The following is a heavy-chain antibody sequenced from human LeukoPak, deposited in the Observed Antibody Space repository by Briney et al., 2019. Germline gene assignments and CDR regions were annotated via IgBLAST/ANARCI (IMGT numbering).Heavy chain of an antibody. CDR2: IYTSGST. D-gene: IGHD1-26*01. Sequence: PSETLSLTXTVSGGSISSGSYYWSWIRQPAGKGLEWIRRIYTSGSTNYNPSLKSRVTISVDTSKNQFSLKLSSVTAADTAVYYCARGVGATSVKRFDPWGQGTLVTVSS. CDR3: ARGVGATSVKRFDP. CDR1: GGSISSGSYY. V-gene: IGHV4-61*02. J-gene: IGHJ5*02.